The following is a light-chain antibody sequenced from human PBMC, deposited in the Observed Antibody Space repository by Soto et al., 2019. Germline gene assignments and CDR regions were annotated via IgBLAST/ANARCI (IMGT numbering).Light chain of an antibody. CDR3: QSADSSGTYV. CDR1: ALPKQY. CDR2: KDS. V-gene: IGLV3-25*02. Sequence: SYELTQPHSVLVSPGQTARITCSGDALPKQYAYWYQQKPGQAPVLVIYKDSERPSGIPERFSGSSSGTTVTLTISGVQAEDEADYYCQSADSSGTYVFGTGTKV. J-gene: IGLJ1*01.